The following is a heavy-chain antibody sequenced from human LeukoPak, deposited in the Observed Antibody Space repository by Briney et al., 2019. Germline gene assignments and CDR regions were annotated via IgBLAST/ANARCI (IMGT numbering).Heavy chain of an antibody. CDR2: ISSSSSYI. D-gene: IGHD3-10*01. V-gene: IGHV3-21*04. Sequence: GGSLRLSCGASGFTFSSYSMNWVRQAPGKGLEWVSSISSSSSYIYYADSVKGRFTISRDNTKNSLYLQTNSLRAEDTAVYYCAKGSKGGMTVPGERPKYFQNWGQGTLVTVSS. CDR3: AKGSKGGMTVPGERPKYFQN. CDR1: GFTFSSYS. J-gene: IGHJ1*01.